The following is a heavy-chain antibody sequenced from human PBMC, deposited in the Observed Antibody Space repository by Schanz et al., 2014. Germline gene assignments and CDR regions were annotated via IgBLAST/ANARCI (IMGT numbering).Heavy chain of an antibody. Sequence: EVQLVESGGGLVQPGGSLRLSCTASGFTFSSYSMNWVRQAPGKGLEWVSYVSCSTPDIYYADSVKGRFTMSRDNAKNSVFLQMNSLRAEDTGLYFCARGGSGSHYRLDYWGQGTLVTVSS. J-gene: IGHJ4*02. CDR2: VSCSTPDI. D-gene: IGHD1-26*01. V-gene: IGHV3-48*01. CDR3: ARGGSGSHYRLDY. CDR1: GFTFSSYS.